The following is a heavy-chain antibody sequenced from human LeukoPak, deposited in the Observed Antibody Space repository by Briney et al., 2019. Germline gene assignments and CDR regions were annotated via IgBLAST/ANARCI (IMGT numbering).Heavy chain of an antibody. CDR2: ISAYNGNT. CDR1: GYTFTSYG. V-gene: IGHV1-18*01. J-gene: IGHJ5*02. D-gene: IGHD2-2*01. Sequence: ASVKVSCKASGYTFTSYGISWVRQAPGQGLEWMGWISAYNGNTNYAQKLQGRVTMTTDTSTSTAYMELRSLRSDDTAVYYCARGTDTRPGSTGWINWFDPWGQGTLVTVSS. CDR3: ARGTDTRPGSTGWINWFDP.